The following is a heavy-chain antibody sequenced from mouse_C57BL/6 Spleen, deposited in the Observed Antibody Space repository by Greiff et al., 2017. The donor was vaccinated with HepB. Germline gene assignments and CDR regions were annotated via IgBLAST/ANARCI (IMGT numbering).Heavy chain of an antibody. CDR2: ISDGGSYT. D-gene: IGHD1-1*01. CDR1: GFTFSSYA. CDR3: ARLDYGSSYEAMDY. V-gene: IGHV5-4*03. Sequence: EVKLMESGGGLVKPGGSLKLSCAASGFTFSSYAMSWVRQTPEKRLEWVATISDGGSYTYYPDNVKGRFTISRDNAKNNLYLQMSHLKSEDTAMYYCARLDYGSSYEAMDYWGQGTSVTVSS. J-gene: IGHJ4*01.